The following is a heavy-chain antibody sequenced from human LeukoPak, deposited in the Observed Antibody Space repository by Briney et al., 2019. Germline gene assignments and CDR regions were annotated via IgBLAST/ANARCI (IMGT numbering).Heavy chain of an antibody. J-gene: IGHJ3*02. Sequence: SETLSLTCTVSGGSINSYYWNWIRQSPGKGLEWIGHFYYSDNTSYNPSLKSRVTISVDTSKNQFSLKLSSVTAADTAVYYCARDITIFGVVIHDAFDIWGQGTMVTVSS. CDR1: GGSINSYY. CDR3: ARDITIFGVVIHDAFDI. D-gene: IGHD3-3*01. CDR2: FYYSDNT. V-gene: IGHV4-59*01.